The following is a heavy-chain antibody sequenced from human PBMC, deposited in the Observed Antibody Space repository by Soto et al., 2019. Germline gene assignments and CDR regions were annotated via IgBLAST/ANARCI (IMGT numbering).Heavy chain of an antibody. CDR3: ASSKSSAYDY. V-gene: IGHV3-7*05. J-gene: IGHJ4*02. CDR1: GFTFSSHW. CDR2: IKEDVSEN. Sequence: VQLVESGGGLVQPGESLRLSCAGSGFTFSSHWMHWVRQAPGKGLEWVAHIKEDVSENYYLDSVKGRFTISRDNAKNSLYLQMNSLSAEDTAVYYCASSKSSAYDYWGQGTLVIVSS.